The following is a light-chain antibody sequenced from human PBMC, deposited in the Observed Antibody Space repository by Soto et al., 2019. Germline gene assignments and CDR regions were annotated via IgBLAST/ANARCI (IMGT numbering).Light chain of an antibody. V-gene: IGKV1-6*01. CDR2: AVS. CDR3: LQDYSFPLT. Sequence: AFQMTQSPSSLSASVGDRVTITCRASQASRNGVGWYQQKPGQAPKLLIYAVSSWHTGIPSRFSGSGSGTDFTLTISSLQPEDFAAYYCLQDYSFPLTFGGGTKVDNK. J-gene: IGKJ4*01. CDR1: QASRNG.